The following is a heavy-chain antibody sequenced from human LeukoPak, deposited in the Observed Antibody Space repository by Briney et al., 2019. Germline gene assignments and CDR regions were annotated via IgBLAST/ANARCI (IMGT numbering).Heavy chain of an antibody. CDR3: ATDVRVGATTAYFQH. V-gene: IGHV1-69-2*01. CDR2: VDPEDGET. D-gene: IGHD1-26*01. J-gene: IGHJ1*01. Sequence: ASVKISCKVSGYTFTDYYMHWVQQAPGKGLEWMGLVDPEDGETIYAEKFQGRVTITADTSTDTAYMELSSLRSEDTAVYYCATDVRVGATTAYFQHWGQGTLVTVSS. CDR1: GYTFTDYY.